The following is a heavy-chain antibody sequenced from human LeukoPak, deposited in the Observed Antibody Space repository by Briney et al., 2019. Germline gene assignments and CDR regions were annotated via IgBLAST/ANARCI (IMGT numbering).Heavy chain of an antibody. CDR1: GYTFTSYD. J-gene: IGHJ3*02. Sequence: ASVKVSCKASGYTFTSYDTNWVRQATGQGLEWMGWMNPNSGNTGYAQKFQGRVTMTRNTSLSTAYMELSSLRSEDTAVYYCARGRWGSGYYYEPNAFDIWGQGTMVTVSS. V-gene: IGHV1-8*01. CDR2: MNPNSGNT. CDR3: ARGRWGSGYYYEPNAFDI. D-gene: IGHD3-22*01.